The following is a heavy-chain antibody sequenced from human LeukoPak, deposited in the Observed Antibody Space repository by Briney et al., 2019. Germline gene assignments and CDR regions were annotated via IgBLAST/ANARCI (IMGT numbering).Heavy chain of an antibody. CDR2: ISAYNGNT. D-gene: IGHD3-10*01. J-gene: IGHJ4*02. Sequence: GASVKVSCKASGYTFTSYGISWVRQAPGQGLDWMGWISAYNGNTNYAQKLQGRVTMTTDTSTSTAYMELRSLRSDDTAVYYCARKDYGSGSYYYFDYWGQGTLVTVSS. CDR3: ARKDYGSGSYYYFDY. CDR1: GYTFTSYG. V-gene: IGHV1-18*01.